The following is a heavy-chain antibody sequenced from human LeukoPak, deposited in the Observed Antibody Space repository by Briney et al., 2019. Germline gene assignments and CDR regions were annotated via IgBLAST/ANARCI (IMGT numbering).Heavy chain of an antibody. Sequence: ASVKVSCKASGYTFTSYGISWVRQAPGQGLEWMGWISAYNGNTNYAQKFQARVTMTTDPSKSTVYRELSSIRSEDTAVYYCATSSGSWNDWFDPWGQGTLVTVSS. V-gene: IGHV1-18*01. D-gene: IGHD6-13*01. J-gene: IGHJ5*02. CDR1: GYTFTSYG. CDR3: ATSSGSWNDWFDP. CDR2: ISAYNGNT.